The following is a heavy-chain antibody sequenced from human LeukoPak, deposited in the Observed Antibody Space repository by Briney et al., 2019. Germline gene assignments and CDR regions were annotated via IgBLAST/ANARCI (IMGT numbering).Heavy chain of an antibody. Sequence: GGSLRLSCAASGFTFSTYSMNWVRQAPGKGLEWVSYISSSTSTIYYADSVKGRFTISRDNAKNSLYLQMNSLRAEDTAVYYCTRVLYSSGWYGDHYWGQGTLVTVSS. J-gene: IGHJ4*02. CDR1: GFTFSTYS. CDR3: TRVLYSSGWYGDHY. V-gene: IGHV3-48*01. CDR2: ISSSTSTI. D-gene: IGHD6-19*01.